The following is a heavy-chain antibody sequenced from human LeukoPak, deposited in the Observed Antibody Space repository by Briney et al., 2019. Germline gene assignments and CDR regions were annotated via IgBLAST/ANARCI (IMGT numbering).Heavy chain of an antibody. CDR1: GGSISSGSYY. Sequence: PSQTLSLTCTVSGGSISSGSYYWSWIRQPAGRGLEWIGRIYTSGSTNYNPSLKSRVTISVDTSKNQFSLKLSSVTAADTAVYYCAREAVVVTARGRLYYFDYWGQGTLVTVSS. D-gene: IGHD2-21*02. V-gene: IGHV4-61*02. J-gene: IGHJ4*02. CDR2: IYTSGST. CDR3: AREAVVVTARGRLYYFDY.